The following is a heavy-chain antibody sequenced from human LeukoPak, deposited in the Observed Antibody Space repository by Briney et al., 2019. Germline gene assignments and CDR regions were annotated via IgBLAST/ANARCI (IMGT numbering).Heavy chain of an antibody. CDR3: ARARGYFDL. J-gene: IGHJ2*01. V-gene: IGHV6-1*01. Sequence: SQTLSLTCAISGDSVSSDSAAWSWIRQSPSRGLEWLGRTYYRSKWNNNYAISVKSRITINPDTSKNQFSLQLNSVTPEDTGVYYCARARGYFDLWGRGTLVTVSS. CDR1: GDSVSSDSAA. CDR2: TYYRSKWNN. D-gene: IGHD3-10*01.